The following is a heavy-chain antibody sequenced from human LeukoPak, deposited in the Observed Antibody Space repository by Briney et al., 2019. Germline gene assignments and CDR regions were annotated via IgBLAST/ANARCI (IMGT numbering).Heavy chain of an antibody. CDR1: GGSISSYY. J-gene: IGHJ4*02. CDR3: ARLREIPVFGVVTKSTSYFDY. D-gene: IGHD3-3*01. V-gene: IGHV4-59*04. CDR2: IYYSGST. Sequence: SETLSLTCTVSGGSISSYYWSWIRQPPGKGLEWIGSIYYSGSTYYNPSLKSRVTISVDTSKNQFSLKLSSVTAEDTAVYYCARLREIPVFGVVTKSTSYFDYWGQGTLVTVSS.